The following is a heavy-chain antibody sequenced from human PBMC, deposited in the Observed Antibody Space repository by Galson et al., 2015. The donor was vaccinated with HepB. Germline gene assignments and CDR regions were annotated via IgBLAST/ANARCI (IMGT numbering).Heavy chain of an antibody. D-gene: IGHD6-6*01. Sequence: SLRLSCAASGFTFSSYAMSWVRQAPGKGLEWVSSISGRGGNTYYTDSVKGRFTISRDNSKKMVYLQMSSLRAEDTAIYYCAKGAYMSSYSLYGMDAWGQGTTVIVSS. J-gene: IGHJ6*02. CDR2: ISGRGGNT. CDR1: GFTFSSYA. V-gene: IGHV3-23*01. CDR3: AKGAYMSSYSLYGMDA.